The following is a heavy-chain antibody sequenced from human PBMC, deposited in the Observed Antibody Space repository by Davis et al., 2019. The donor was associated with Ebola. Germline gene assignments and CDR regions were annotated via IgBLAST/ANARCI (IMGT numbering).Heavy chain of an antibody. D-gene: IGHD2-15*01. CDR1: GFLFIGYG. CDR2: LWYDGTNK. Sequence: GESLKISCAASGFLFIGYGMHWIRQAPGKGLEWVALLWYDGTNKYYADSVSGRFTISRDNSKNTLYLQMNSLRDEDTAVYYCARGGLLSALDLWGQGTMVSVSS. CDR3: ARGGLLSALDL. V-gene: IGHV3-33*08. J-gene: IGHJ3*01.